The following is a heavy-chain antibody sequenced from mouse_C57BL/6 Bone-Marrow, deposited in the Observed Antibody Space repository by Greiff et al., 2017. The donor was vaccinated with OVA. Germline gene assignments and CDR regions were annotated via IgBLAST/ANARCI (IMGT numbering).Heavy chain of an antibody. CDR3: ARLGDYYGSTYWYFDV. J-gene: IGHJ1*03. D-gene: IGHD1-1*01. CDR2: IWSGGST. CDR1: GFSLTSYG. Sequence: VQLVESGPGLVQPSQSLSITCTVSGFSLTSYGVHWVRQSPGKGLEWLGVIWSGGSTDYNAAFISRLSISKDNSKSQVFFKMNSLQADDTAIYYCARLGDYYGSTYWYFDVWGTGTTVTVSS. V-gene: IGHV2-2*01.